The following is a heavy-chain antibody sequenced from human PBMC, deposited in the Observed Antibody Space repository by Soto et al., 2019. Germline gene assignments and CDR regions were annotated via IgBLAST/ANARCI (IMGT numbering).Heavy chain of an antibody. J-gene: IGHJ4*02. Sequence: EVQLLESGGGLVQPGGSLRLSCAASGFTFSSYAMSWVRQAPGKGLEWVSAISGSGGSTYYADSVKGRFTISRDNSNNTLYLQMTSLRAEDTAVYYCAKPQGYDILTGYYMGPFDYWGQGTLVTVSS. D-gene: IGHD3-9*01. CDR3: AKPQGYDILTGYYMGPFDY. CDR2: ISGSGGST. CDR1: GFTFSSYA. V-gene: IGHV3-23*01.